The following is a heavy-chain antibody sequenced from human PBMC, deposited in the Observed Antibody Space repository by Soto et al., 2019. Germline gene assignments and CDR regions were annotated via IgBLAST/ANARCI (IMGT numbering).Heavy chain of an antibody. V-gene: IGHV4-34*01. CDR3: ARVEGVSGYYYGMDV. D-gene: IGHD1-26*01. Sequence: SETLSLTCAVYGGSFSGYYWSWIRQPPGKGLEWIGEINHSGSTNYNPSLKSRVTISVDTSKNQFSLKLSSVTAADTAVYYCARVEGVSGYYYGMDVWGQGTTVTVSS. CDR1: GGSFSGYY. J-gene: IGHJ6*02. CDR2: INHSGST.